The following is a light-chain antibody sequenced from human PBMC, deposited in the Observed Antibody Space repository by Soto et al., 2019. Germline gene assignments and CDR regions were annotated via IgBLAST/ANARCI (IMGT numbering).Light chain of an antibody. CDR1: QSISTW. Sequence: DIQMTQSPSTLSASVGNKVTKTCRASQSISTWLAWYQQKPGKAPKLLIYKASSLEGGVPSRFGGSGSGTLFNITISSLHPDDFATYYCQQYNTYPLTFGGGTKVDNK. V-gene: IGKV1-5*03. CDR2: KAS. J-gene: IGKJ4*01. CDR3: QQYNTYPLT.